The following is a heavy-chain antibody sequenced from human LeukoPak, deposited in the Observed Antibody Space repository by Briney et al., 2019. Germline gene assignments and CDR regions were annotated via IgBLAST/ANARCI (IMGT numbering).Heavy chain of an antibody. CDR1: GGSFSGYY. V-gene: IGHV4-59*01. Sequence: SETLSLTCAVYGGSFSGYYWSWIRQPPGKGLEWIGYIYYSGSTNYNPSLKSRVTISVDTSKNQLSLKLSSVTAADTAVYYCARVGPVWFGEGHYYFDYWGQGTLVTVSS. CDR3: ARVGPVWFGEGHYYFDY. J-gene: IGHJ4*02. D-gene: IGHD3-10*01. CDR2: IYYSGST.